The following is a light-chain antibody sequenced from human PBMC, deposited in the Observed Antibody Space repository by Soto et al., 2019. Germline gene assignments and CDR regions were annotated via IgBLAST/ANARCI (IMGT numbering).Light chain of an antibody. Sequence: EIVLTQSPGTLSLSPGERATLSCRASQSVSSSYLAWYQQKPGQAPRLLIYGASSRATGIQDVFSGSGSGTDFTLTISRLEAEDFAVYYCQQYGSSPTFGGGTKVDIK. J-gene: IGKJ4*01. CDR2: GAS. CDR1: QSVSSSY. CDR3: QQYGSSPT. V-gene: IGKV3-20*01.